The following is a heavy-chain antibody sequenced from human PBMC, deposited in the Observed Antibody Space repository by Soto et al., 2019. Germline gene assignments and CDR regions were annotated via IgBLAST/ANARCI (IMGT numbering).Heavy chain of an antibody. D-gene: IGHD3-9*01. J-gene: IGHJ6*02. Sequence: SETLSLTCTVSGGSISSYYWSWIRQPPGKGLEWIGYIYYSGSTNYNPSLKSRVTISVDTSKNQFSLKLSSVTAADTVVYYCARDIPKTGYYYYGMDVWGQGTTVTVSS. CDR3: ARDIPKTGYYYYGMDV. CDR1: GGSISSYY. CDR2: IYYSGST. V-gene: IGHV4-59*01.